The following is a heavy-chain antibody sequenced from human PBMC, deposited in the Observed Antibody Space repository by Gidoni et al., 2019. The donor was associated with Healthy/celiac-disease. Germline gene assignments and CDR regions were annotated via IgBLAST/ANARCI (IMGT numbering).Heavy chain of an antibody. Sequence: QVQLVESGGGVVQPGRSLRLSCAASGFTFSSHAMHWVRQAPGKGLEWVAVISYDGSNKYYADSVKGRFTISRDNSKNTLYLQMNSLRAEDTAVYYCAREVGDCSSTSCYSDAFDIWGQGTMVTVSS. CDR2: ISYDGSNK. V-gene: IGHV3-30-3*01. CDR3: AREVGDCSSTSCYSDAFDI. CDR1: GFTFSSHA. J-gene: IGHJ3*02. D-gene: IGHD2-2*01.